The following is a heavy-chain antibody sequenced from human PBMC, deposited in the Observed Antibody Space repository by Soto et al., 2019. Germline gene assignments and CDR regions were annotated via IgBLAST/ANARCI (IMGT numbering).Heavy chain of an antibody. CDR2: IRGSGDST. CDR1: EFTFSRYA. D-gene: IGHD3-10*01. V-gene: IGHV3-23*01. CDR3: AKDRGDASNTFDL. Sequence: EVRLSESGGGLVQPGGSLRLSCAASEFTFSRYAMIWVRQAPGKGLEWVSTIRGSGDSTFYADSVKGRFTVSRDNSENTLYLQMNSLRAEDTAFYYCAKDRGDASNTFDLSGQGTLVTVFS. J-gene: IGHJ4*02.